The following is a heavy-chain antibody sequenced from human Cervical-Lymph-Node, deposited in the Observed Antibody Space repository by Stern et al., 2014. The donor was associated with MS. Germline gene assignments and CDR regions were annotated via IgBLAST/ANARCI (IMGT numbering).Heavy chain of an antibody. V-gene: IGHV1-8*01. Sequence: QVHLVESGAEVKKPGASVKVSCKASGYTFTNYNIDWVRQATGQGLEWMGWMNPNSGNKGYAQRFQGRVTMTRDTSTSTAYMELSSLKAEDTAVYYCARVRFYGSGIYYALGDGMDVWGQGTTVTVSS. J-gene: IGHJ6*02. D-gene: IGHD3-10*01. CDR3: ARVRFYGSGIYYALGDGMDV. CDR2: MNPNSGNK. CDR1: GYTFTNYN.